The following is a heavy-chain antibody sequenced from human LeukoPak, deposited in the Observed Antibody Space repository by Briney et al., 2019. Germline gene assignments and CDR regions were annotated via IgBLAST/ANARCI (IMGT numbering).Heavy chain of an antibody. V-gene: IGHV4-59*01. D-gene: IGHD5-12*01. CDR3: ARHGRYSGYDWGAFDY. CDR1: GGSISSYY. CDR2: IYYSGST. J-gene: IGHJ4*02. Sequence: PSETLSLTCTVSGGSISSYYWSWIRQPPGKGLEWIGYIYYSGSTNYNPSLKSRVTISVDTSKNQFSLKLSSVTAADTAVYYCARHGRYSGYDWGAFDYWGQGTLVTVSS.